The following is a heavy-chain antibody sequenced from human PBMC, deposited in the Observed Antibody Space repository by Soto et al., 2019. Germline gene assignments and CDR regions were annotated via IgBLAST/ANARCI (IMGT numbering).Heavy chain of an antibody. J-gene: IGHJ4*02. V-gene: IGHV3-74*01. CDR2: INGDGSGT. D-gene: IGHD3-10*01. CDR1: GFTFSGSW. CDR3: ARGIFGSGTANDY. Sequence: EVQLVESGGGLVQPGGSLRLSCAASGFTFSGSWMHWVRQAAGKGLGWVSRINGDGSGTSYADFVKGRFTISRDDAKNTLFLQMNGLRAEDTAVYYCARGIFGSGTANDYWGQGTLVTVSS.